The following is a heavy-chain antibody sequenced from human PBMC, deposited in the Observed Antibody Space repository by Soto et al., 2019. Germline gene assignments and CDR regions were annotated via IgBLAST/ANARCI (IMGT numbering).Heavy chain of an antibody. D-gene: IGHD2-2*02. J-gene: IGHJ6*02. CDR1: GGSISSSSYY. CDR3: ARGGDIVVVPAAIGAYYYYGMDV. Sequence: PSETLSLTCTVSGGSISSSSYYWGWIRQPPGKGLEWIGSIYYSGSTYYNPSLKSRVTISVDTSTNQFSLKLSSVTAADTAVYYCARGGDIVVVPAAIGAYYYYGMDVWGQGTTVTVSS. V-gene: IGHV4-39*01. CDR2: IYYSGST.